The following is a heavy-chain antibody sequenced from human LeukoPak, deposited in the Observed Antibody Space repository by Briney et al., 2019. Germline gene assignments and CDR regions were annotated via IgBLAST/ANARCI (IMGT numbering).Heavy chain of an antibody. CDR2: IKSKTDGGTT. V-gene: IGHV3-15*01. CDR1: GFTFSNAW. D-gene: IGHD3-22*01. Sequence: GGSLRLSCAASGFTFSNAWMSRVRQAPGKGLEWVGRIKSKTDGGTTDYAAPVKGRFTISRDDSKNTLYLQMNSLKTEDTAVYYCTTWYYDSSGHGPDDYWGQGTLVTVSS. J-gene: IGHJ4*02. CDR3: TTWYYDSSGHGPDDY.